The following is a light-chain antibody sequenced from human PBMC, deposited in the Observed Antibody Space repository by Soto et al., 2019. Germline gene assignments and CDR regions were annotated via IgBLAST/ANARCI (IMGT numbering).Light chain of an antibody. V-gene: IGLV3-21*02. CDR1: KITTKN. Sequence: SYELTQPHSVSVAPGQTARLTCGGSKITTKNVHWYQQQPGQAPVLVIYDDRDRPSGIPERFSGSNSGSTATLTISSVEAGDDADYYCQVWDSSRGVFGGGTKLTVL. CDR2: DDR. J-gene: IGLJ3*02. CDR3: QVWDSSRGV.